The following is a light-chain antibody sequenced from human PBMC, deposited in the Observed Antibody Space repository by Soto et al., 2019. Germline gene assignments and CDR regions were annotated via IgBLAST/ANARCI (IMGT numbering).Light chain of an antibody. CDR2: DAS. CDR3: QQYNRFPIT. CDR1: QSISTW. Sequence: DIQLTQSPSTLSPSVGDRVTITCRATQSISTWLAWYQQKPGKAPNLLIYDASSLHSGVPSRFSGSGSGTEFTLTISGLQPDDFATYYCQQYNRFPITFGQGTRMEIK. J-gene: IGKJ5*01. V-gene: IGKV1-5*01.